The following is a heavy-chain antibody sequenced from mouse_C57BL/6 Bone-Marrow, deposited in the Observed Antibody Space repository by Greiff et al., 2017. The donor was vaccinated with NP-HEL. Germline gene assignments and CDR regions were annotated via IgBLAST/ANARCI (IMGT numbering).Heavy chain of an antibody. CDR3: ARGTMVGYYPDY. Sequence: QVQLQQPGAELVKPGASVKLSCKASGYTFTSYWMQWVKQRPGQGLEWIGEIDPSDGYTNYNQKFKGKATLTVDTSSSTAYMQLSSLTSEDSAVYYVARGTMVGYYPDYWGQGTTLTVSS. V-gene: IGHV1-50*01. CDR1: GYTFTSYW. D-gene: IGHD2-3*01. CDR2: IDPSDGYT. J-gene: IGHJ2*01.